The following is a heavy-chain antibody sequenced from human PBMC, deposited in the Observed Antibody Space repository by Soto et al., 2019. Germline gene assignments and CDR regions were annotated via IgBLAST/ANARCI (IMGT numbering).Heavy chain of an antibody. V-gene: IGHV3-23*01. CDR2: ISGSGGST. CDR1: GFTFSSYA. J-gene: IGHJ6*02. Sequence: EVQLLESGGGLVQPGGSLRLSCAASGFTFSSYAMSWVRQAPGKGLEWVSAISGSGGSTYYADSVKGRFTISRDNSKNTLYLQMNSLRAEDTAVYYCAKDVVWFGELLPLYYYYGMDVWGQGTTVTVSS. D-gene: IGHD3-10*01. CDR3: AKDVVWFGELLPLYYYYGMDV.